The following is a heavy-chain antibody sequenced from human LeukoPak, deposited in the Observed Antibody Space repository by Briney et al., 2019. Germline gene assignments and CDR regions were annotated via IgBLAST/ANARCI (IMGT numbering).Heavy chain of an antibody. CDR3: ARDVGSWSGYRLDY. Sequence: GGSLRLSYAASGFTFSSYSMNWVRQAPGKGLEWVSYISSSSSTIYYADSVKGRFTISRDNAKNSLYLQMNSLRAEDTAVYYCARDVGSWSGYRLDYWGQGTLVTVSS. V-gene: IGHV3-48*01. D-gene: IGHD3-3*01. CDR1: GFTFSSYS. J-gene: IGHJ4*02. CDR2: ISSSSSTI.